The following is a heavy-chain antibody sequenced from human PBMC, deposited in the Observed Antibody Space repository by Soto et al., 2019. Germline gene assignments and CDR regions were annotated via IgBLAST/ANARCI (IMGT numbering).Heavy chain of an antibody. Sequence: SETLSLTCTVSGGSISSGGYYWSWIRQHPGKGLEWIGYIYYSGSTYYNPSLKSRVTISVDTSKNQFSLKLSSVTAADTAVCYCARVSLRLYYYGMEVWGQGTTVTVSS. J-gene: IGHJ6*02. V-gene: IGHV4-31*03. D-gene: IGHD4-17*01. CDR1: GGSISSGGYY. CDR2: IYYSGST. CDR3: ARVSLRLYYYGMEV.